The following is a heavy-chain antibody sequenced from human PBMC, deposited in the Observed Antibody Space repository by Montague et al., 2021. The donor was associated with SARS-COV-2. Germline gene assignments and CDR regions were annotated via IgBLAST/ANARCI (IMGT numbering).Heavy chain of an antibody. V-gene: IGHV4-39*07. CDR3: ARDTRIAMLVVVTRYGLDV. CDR2: IYYTGST. Sequence: SETLSLTCTVSGGSISSSSYYWGWIRQPPGKGLEWIGSIYYTGSTYYNPSLKSRVTISVDTSKNQFSLKLSSVTAADMAVYYCARDTRIAMLVVVTRYGLDVWGQGTTVTVSS. CDR1: GGSISSSSYY. J-gene: IGHJ6*02. D-gene: IGHD3-22*01.